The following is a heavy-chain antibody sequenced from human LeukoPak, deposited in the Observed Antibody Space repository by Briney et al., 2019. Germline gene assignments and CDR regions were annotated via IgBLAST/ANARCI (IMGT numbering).Heavy chain of an antibody. CDR2: ITNTPNNYSS. J-gene: IGHJ4*02. D-gene: IGHD6-13*01. V-gene: IGHV3-72*01. Sequence: GGSLRLSCAAYGFTFTDHYMDWVRQAPGKGLEWIGRITNTPNNYSSQYAASVRGRFTISRDDSKSSLFLQMNSLKTEDTAIYFCARDTATALDCWGQGTLVTVSS. CDR1: GFTFTDHY. CDR3: ARDTATALDC.